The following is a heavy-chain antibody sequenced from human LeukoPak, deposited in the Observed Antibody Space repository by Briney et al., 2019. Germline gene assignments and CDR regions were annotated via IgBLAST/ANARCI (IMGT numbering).Heavy chain of an antibody. V-gene: IGHV4-39*07. Sequence: MPSETLSLTCTVSSGSISTSNYYWGWIRQPPGKGLEWIGSIYHSGSTYYNPSLKSRVTISVDTSKNQFSLKLSSVTAADTAVYYCARDYSSGWNDYYYYYMDVWGKGTTVTVSS. J-gene: IGHJ6*03. CDR1: SGSISTSNYY. CDR3: ARDYSSGWNDYYYYYMDV. CDR2: IYHSGST. D-gene: IGHD6-19*01.